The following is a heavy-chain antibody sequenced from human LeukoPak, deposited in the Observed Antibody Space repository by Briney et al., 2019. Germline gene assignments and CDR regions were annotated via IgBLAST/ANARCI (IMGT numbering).Heavy chain of an antibody. CDR2: IIPIFGTA. J-gene: IGHJ5*02. CDR1: GGTFSSYA. CDR3: ARDNYAGANWFDP. D-gene: IGHD1-7*01. Sequence: GASVQVSCQASGGTFSSYAISWVRQAPGQGLEWMGGIIPIFGTANYAQKFQGRVTITTDESTSTAYMELSSLRSEDTAVYYCARDNYAGANWFDPWGQGTLVTVSS. V-gene: IGHV1-69*05.